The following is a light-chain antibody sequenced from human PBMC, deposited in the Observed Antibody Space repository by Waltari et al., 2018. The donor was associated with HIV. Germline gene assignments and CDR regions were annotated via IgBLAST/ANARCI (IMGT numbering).Light chain of an antibody. CDR1: SSDVGGYNY. V-gene: IGLV2-14*03. CDR2: DVT. Sequence: QSALTQPASVSGSPGQSITISCTGTSSDVGGYNYVSWYQKHPGKAPKLMIYDVTNLPSGVSTRFSSSKSGNTASLTISGLQLEDEADYYCSSYTSSSTWVFGGGTKLTVL. CDR3: SSYTSSSTWV. J-gene: IGLJ3*02.